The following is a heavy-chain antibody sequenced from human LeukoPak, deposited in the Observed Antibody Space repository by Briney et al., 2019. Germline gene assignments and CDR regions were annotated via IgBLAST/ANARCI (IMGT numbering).Heavy chain of an antibody. CDR3: ARRGRIVMVTAIPKDDAFDI. D-gene: IGHD2-21*02. J-gene: IGHJ3*02. CDR1: GYTFTSYD. Sequence: ASVKVSCKASGYTFTSYDINWVRQATGQGLEWMGWMNPNSGNTGYAQKFQGRVTMTRNTSISTAYMELSSLRSEDTAVYYCARRGRIVMVTAIPKDDAFDIWGQGTMVTVSS. V-gene: IGHV1-8*01. CDR2: MNPNSGNT.